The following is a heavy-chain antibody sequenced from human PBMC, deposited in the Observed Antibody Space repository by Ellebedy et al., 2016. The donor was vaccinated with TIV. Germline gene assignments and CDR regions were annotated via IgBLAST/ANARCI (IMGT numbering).Heavy chain of an antibody. CDR2: IYYSGST. J-gene: IGHJ4*02. D-gene: IGHD6-19*01. CDR3: ATSIIVAGRIED. Sequence: MPSETLSLTCTVSNGSISSYYWSWIRQPPGKGLEWIGYIYYSGSTNYNPSLKSRVTISVDTSKNQFSLKLSSVTAADTAVYYCATSIIVAGRIEDWGQGTLVTVSS. CDR1: NGSISSYY. V-gene: IGHV4-59*08.